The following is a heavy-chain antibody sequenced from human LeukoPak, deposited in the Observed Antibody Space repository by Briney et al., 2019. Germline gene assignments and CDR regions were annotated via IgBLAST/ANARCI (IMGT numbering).Heavy chain of an antibody. J-gene: IGHJ4*02. D-gene: IGHD2-21*02. CDR1: GFTFTKAW. CDR2: IRSKTDGGTT. Sequence: KTGGSLRLSCAASGFTFTKAWMTWVRQAPGKGLEWVGRIRSKTDGGTTDYAAPVKGRFTISRDDPKNTLYLQMNSLQTEDTAVYYCTTGLKVTDDDFWGQGTLVTVSS. CDR3: TTGLKVTDDDF. V-gene: IGHV3-15*01.